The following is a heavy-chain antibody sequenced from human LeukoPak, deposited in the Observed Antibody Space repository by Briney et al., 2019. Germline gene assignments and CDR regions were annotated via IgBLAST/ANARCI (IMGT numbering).Heavy chain of an antibody. D-gene: IGHD3-22*01. Sequence: GGSLRLSCAASGFTFSSYWMHWVRQAPGKGLVWVSRIDSDGSSTIYANSVKGRFAISRDNAKNTLFLQMNSLRGADTAVYFRAPESDNYYAYWGQGTLVTVSS. J-gene: IGHJ4*02. CDR2: IDSDGSST. CDR3: APESDNYYAY. V-gene: IGHV3-74*01. CDR1: GFTFSSYW.